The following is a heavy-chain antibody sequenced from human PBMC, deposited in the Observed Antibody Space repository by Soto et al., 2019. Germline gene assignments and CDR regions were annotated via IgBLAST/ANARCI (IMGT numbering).Heavy chain of an antibody. V-gene: IGHV4-30-4*01. CDR3: ARDVRGSYFDY. CDR2: IYYSGST. Sequence: QVQLQESGPGLVKPSQTLSLTCTVSGGSISSGDYYWSWIRQPPGKGLEWIGYIYYSGSTYYNPALKGRVTRSVDTSKNQFSLKLSSVTAADTAVYYCARDVRGSYFDYWGQGTLVTVSS. J-gene: IGHJ4*02. D-gene: IGHD3-16*01. CDR1: GGSISSGDYY.